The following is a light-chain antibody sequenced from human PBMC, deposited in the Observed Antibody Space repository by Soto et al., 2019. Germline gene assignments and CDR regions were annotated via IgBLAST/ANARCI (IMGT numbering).Light chain of an antibody. J-gene: IGLJ2*01. CDR3: TSYSTSRTLV. Sequence: QSALTQPASVSGSPGQSITISCTGTSSDIGTYNSVSWYQQHAGKVPKLMIYDVTNRPSGVSDRFSGSKSGNTASLTISGLKAEDEADYYCTSYSTSRTLVFGRGTKLTV. V-gene: IGLV2-14*01. CDR2: DVT. CDR1: SSDIGTYNS.